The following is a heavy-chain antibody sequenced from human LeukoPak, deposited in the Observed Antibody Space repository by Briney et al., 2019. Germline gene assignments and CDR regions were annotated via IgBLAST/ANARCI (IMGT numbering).Heavy chain of an antibody. CDR1: GGSISSYY. CDR2: IYYSGST. V-gene: IGHV4-59*01. Sequence: SETLSLTCTVSGGSISSYYWSWVRQPPGKGLEWIGYIYYSGSTNYNPSLKSRVTISVDTSKNQFPLKLSSVTAADTAVYYCARQHIVVVTASESWFDPWGQGTLVTVSS. J-gene: IGHJ5*02. D-gene: IGHD2-21*02. CDR3: ARQHIVVVTASESWFDP.